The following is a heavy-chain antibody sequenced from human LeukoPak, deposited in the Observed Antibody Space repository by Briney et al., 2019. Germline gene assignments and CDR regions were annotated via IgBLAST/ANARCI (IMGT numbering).Heavy chain of an antibody. V-gene: IGHV3-48*01. D-gene: IGHD3-22*01. Sequence: GGSLRLSCAASGFTFSSYSMNWVRQAPGEGLEWVSYISSSSSTIYYADSVKGRFTISRDNAKNSLYLQMNSLRAEDTAVYYCARVYYDSSGHGDYWGQGTLVTVSS. J-gene: IGHJ4*02. CDR1: GFTFSSYS. CDR3: ARVYYDSSGHGDY. CDR2: ISSSSSTI.